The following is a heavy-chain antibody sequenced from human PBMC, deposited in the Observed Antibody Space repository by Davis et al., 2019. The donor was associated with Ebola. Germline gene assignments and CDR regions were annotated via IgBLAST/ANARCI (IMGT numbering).Heavy chain of an antibody. V-gene: IGHV1-18*04. J-gene: IGHJ4*02. D-gene: IGHD2-2*02. CDR1: GYMFSGYG. CDR2: ISAYNGQV. CDR3: ARDGSVAAIELDY. Sequence: AASVKVSCKASGYMFSGYGMSWVRQAPGQGLEWIGWISAYNGQVNYAQRFQDRVTMTTDTSTNTAYMEVRGLRSDDTAVYYCARDGSVAAIELDYWGQGTLVTVSS.